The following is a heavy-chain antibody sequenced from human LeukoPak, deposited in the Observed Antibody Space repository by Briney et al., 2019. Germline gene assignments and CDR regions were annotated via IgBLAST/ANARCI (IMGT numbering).Heavy chain of an antibody. CDR2: ISGSGGST. D-gene: IGHD3-22*01. J-gene: IGHJ3*02. V-gene: IGHV3-23*01. CDR3: AGGTMVVEGDI. Sequence: GGSLRLSCAASGFTFSSYAMSWVRQAPGKGLEWVSAISGSGGSTYYADSVKGRFTISRDNSKNTLYLQMNSPRAEDTAVCDCAGGTMVVEGDIWGQGTMVAVSS. CDR1: GFTFSSYA.